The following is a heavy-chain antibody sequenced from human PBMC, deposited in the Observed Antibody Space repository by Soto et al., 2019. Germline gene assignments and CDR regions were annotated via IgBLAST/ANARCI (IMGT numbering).Heavy chain of an antibody. V-gene: IGHV1-18*01. CDR3: ARDKRDLRFLEWSYYFDY. CDR2: ISAYNGNT. CDR1: GYTFTSYA. Sequence: GASVKVSCKASGYTFTSYAISWVRQAPGQGLEWMGWISAYNGNTNYAQKLQGRFTISRDNSKNTLYLQMNSLRAEDTAVYYCARDKRDLRFLEWSYYFDYWGQGTLVTVSS. J-gene: IGHJ4*02. D-gene: IGHD3-3*01.